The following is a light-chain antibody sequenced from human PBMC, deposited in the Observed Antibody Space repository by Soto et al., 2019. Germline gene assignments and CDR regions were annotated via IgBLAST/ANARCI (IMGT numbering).Light chain of an antibody. CDR1: SSDVGGYNY. CDR3: SSYTSSSTPHVV. Sequence: QSALTQPASVSGSPGQSITISCTGTSSDVGGYNYVSWYQQYPGKAPKLMIYDVSNRPSGVSNLFSGSKSGNTASLTISGLQAEDEADYSCSSYTSSSTPHVVFGGGTKVTVL. J-gene: IGLJ2*01. V-gene: IGLV2-14*01. CDR2: DVS.